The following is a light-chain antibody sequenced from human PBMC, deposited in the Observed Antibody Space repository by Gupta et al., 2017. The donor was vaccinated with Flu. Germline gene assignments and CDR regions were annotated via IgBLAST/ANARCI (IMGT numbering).Light chain of an antibody. CDR2: LGS. CDR3: MQALQTPRT. CDR1: QSLLYSNGYNY. Sequence: DIVMTQSPLSLPVAPGEPASISCRSSQSLLYSNGYNYLDWYLQKPGQSPQLLIYLGSNRASGVPDRFSGSGSGTRFTLKISRVEAEDVGVYYCMQALQTPRTFGQGTKVEIK. J-gene: IGKJ1*01. V-gene: IGKV2-28*01.